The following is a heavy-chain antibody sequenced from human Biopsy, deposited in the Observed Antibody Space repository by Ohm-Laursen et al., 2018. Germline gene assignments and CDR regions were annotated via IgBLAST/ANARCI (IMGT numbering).Heavy chain of an antibody. V-gene: IGHV4-61*01. CDR1: GGSVSSGSYY. CDR3: AGRPWPNAFDI. Sequence: SETLSLTWTVSGGSVSSGSYYWSWIRQPPGKGLEWIGYTYYSGSTNYNPSLKSRVTISVDTSRNQFSLKLSSVTAADTAVYYCAGRPWPNAFDIWGQGTMVTVSS. CDR2: TYYSGST. D-gene: IGHD5-12*01. J-gene: IGHJ3*02.